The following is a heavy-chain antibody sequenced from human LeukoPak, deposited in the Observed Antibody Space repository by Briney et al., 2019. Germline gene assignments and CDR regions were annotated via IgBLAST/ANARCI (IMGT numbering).Heavy chain of an antibody. CDR2: IYYSGST. D-gene: IGHD6-13*01. CDR3: ARESTPGRAARRFDP. CDR1: GGSISSYY. J-gene: IGHJ5*02. Sequence: SETLSLTCTVSGGSISSYYWSWIRQPPGKGLEWIGYIYYSGSTNYNPSLKSRVTISVDTSKNQFSLKLSSVTAADTAVYYCARESTPGRAARRFDPWGQGTLVTVSS. V-gene: IGHV4-59*12.